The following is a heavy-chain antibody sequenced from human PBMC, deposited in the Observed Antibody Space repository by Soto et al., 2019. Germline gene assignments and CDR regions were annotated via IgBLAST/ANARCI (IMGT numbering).Heavy chain of an antibody. CDR1: GFTFSSYS. Sequence: GGSLRLSCAASGFTFSSYSMNWVRQAPGKGLEWVSYISSSSSTIYYADSVKGRFTISRDNAKNSLYLQMNSLRDEDTAVYYCARDYATSSSFAFDIWGQGTMFTVSS. CDR3: ARDYATSSSFAFDI. V-gene: IGHV3-48*02. D-gene: IGHD6-6*01. J-gene: IGHJ3*02. CDR2: ISSSSSTI.